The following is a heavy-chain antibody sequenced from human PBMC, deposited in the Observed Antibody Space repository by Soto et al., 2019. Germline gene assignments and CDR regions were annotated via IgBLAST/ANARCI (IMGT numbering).Heavy chain of an antibody. V-gene: IGHV1-69*13. Sequence: GASVKVSCKASVGTFSSYAISCVRQAPGQGLEWMGGIIPIFGTANYAQKFQGRVTITADESTSTAYMELSSLRSEDTAVYYCARDGPQGYRGYESDYYYYGMDVWGQGTTVTVSS. CDR2: IIPIFGTA. CDR3: ARDGPQGYRGYESDYYYYGMDV. D-gene: IGHD5-12*01. J-gene: IGHJ6*02. CDR1: VGTFSSYA.